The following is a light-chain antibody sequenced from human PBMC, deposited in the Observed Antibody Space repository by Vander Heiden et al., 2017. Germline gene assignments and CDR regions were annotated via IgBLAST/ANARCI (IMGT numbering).Light chain of an antibody. Sequence: SYELTQPPSLSVSPGQTVSITCSGDKLGDKYASWYQQKPGQSPVLFIFQDSKRPSGIPERFSGSISGKTATLTISRTQAMDEAYDYCQAWDSSTVVFGGGTKLTVL. CDR1: KLGDKY. J-gene: IGLJ2*01. CDR2: QDS. V-gene: IGLV3-1*01. CDR3: QAWDSSTVV.